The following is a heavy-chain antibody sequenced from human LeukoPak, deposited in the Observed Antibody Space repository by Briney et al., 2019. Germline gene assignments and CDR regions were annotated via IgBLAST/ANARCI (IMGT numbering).Heavy chain of an antibody. D-gene: IGHD3-3*01. CDR3: ARVAWSAQLGADY. CDR2: IYYSGST. Sequence: SQTLSLTCTVSGGSISSGDYYSSWIRHPPGKGLEWIGYIYYSGSTYYNPSLKSRVTISVDTSKNQFSLKLSSVTAADTAVYYCARVAWSAQLGADYWGQGTLVTVSS. CDR1: GGSISSGDYY. J-gene: IGHJ4*02. V-gene: IGHV4-30-4*08.